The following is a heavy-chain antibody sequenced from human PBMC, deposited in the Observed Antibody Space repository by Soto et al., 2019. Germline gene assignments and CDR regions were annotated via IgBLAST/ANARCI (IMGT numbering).Heavy chain of an antibody. CDR3: ARDPRRDSSGYYYVHYYGMDV. CDR2: IIPILGIA. CDR1: GGTFSCYT. V-gene: IGHV1-69*04. D-gene: IGHD3-22*01. J-gene: IGHJ6*02. Sequence: ASVPVSCKASGGTFSCYTISWVRQAPGQGLEWMGRIIPILGIANYAQKFQGRVTITADKSTSTAYMELSSLRSEDTAVYYCARDPRRDSSGYYYVHYYGMDVWGQGTTVTVSS.